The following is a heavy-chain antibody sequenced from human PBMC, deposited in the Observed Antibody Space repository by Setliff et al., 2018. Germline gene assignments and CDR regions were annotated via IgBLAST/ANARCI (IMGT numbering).Heavy chain of an antibody. CDR3: ARGRNIAARLLDS. CDR1: GASTTTYY. V-gene: IGHV4-34*01. Sequence: SETLSLTCAVSGASTTTYYWSWIRQPPGKGLEWIGEINHRGSTNYNPSLRSRATISIDTSKDQFSLKLISMSAADTAVYFCARGRNIAARLLDSWGQGALVTVSS. D-gene: IGHD6-6*01. CDR2: INHRGST. J-gene: IGHJ4*02.